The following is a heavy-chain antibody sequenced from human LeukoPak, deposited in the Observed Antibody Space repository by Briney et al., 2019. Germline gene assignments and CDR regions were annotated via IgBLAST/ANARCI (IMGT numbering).Heavy chain of an antibody. V-gene: IGHV4-59*01. CDR3: ARGGPYDSGTFYFDY. J-gene: IGHJ4*02. D-gene: IGHD3-10*01. Sequence: PSEPLSLTCTVSGGSISTYYWSWIRQSPGKGLEWIGYIYNSGSTNYNPSLKSRVTISVDTSKNQFSLKLSSVTAADSAVYYCARGGPYDSGTFYFDYWGQGTLVTVSS. CDR2: IYNSGST. CDR1: GGSISTYY.